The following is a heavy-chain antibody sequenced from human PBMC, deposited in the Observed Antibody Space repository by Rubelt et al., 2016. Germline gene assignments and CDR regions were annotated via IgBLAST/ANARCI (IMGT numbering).Heavy chain of an antibody. V-gene: IGHV3-7*03. CDR3: VRHISAAGTRWFDP. CDR1: GFSFGSHW. CDR2: IKQLGSEK. Sequence: GGSLRLSCVGSGFSFGSHWMSWVRQAPGKGLEWVASIKQLGSEKHYVDSVRARFTISRDNDKNSLFLQLDTLRAEDTALYQCVRHISAAGTRWFDPWGQGTLVIVSS. D-gene: IGHD6-13*01. J-gene: IGHJ5*02.